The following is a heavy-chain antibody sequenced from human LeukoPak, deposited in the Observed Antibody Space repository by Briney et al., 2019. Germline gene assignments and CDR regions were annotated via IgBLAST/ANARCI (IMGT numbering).Heavy chain of an antibody. V-gene: IGHV3-21*01. CDR2: ISSSSSYI. J-gene: IGHJ6*03. CDR3: AKDQRPVTQRPGYMDV. Sequence: GGSLRLSCAASGFTFSSYSMNWVRQAPGKGLEWVSSISSSSSYIYYADSVKGRFTISRDNSKNTLYLQMNSLRAEDTAVYYCAKDQRPVTQRPGYMDVWGKGTTVTVSS. CDR1: GFTFSSYS. D-gene: IGHD4-17*01.